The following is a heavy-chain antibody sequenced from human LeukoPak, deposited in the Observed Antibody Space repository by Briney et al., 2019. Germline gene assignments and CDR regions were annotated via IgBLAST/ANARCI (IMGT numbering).Heavy chain of an antibody. CDR1: GGTFSSYA. J-gene: IGHJ4*02. CDR2: IIPILGIA. Sequence: ASVKVPCKASGGTFSSYAISWVRQAPGQGLEWMGRIIPILGIANYAQKFQGRVTITADKSTSTAYMELSSLRSEDTAVYYCARSLLPTYYFDYWGQGTLVTVSS. D-gene: IGHD2-15*01. CDR3: ARSLLPTYYFDY. V-gene: IGHV1-69*04.